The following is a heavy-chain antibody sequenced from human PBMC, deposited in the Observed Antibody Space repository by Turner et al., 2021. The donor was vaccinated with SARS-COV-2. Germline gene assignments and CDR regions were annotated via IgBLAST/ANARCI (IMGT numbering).Heavy chain of an antibody. CDR2: TSYDGSNK. CDR3: AKQQGLYSNPMYYFDY. J-gene: IGHJ4*02. D-gene: IGHD4-4*01. V-gene: IGHV3-30*18. Sequence: QVQLVESGGGVVQHGRSLRLSCAASGFTFSSYGMHWVRKAPGKGLEWVSVTSYDGSNKYYADSVKGRFTISRDNSKNTLYLQMNSLRAEDTAVYYCAKQQGLYSNPMYYFDYWGQGTLVTVSS. CDR1: GFTFSSYG.